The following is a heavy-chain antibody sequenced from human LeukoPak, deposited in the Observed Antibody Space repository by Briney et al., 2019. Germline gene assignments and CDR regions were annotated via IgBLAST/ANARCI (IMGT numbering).Heavy chain of an antibody. Sequence: SQTLSLTCAISGDSVSSNSAAWNWIRQSPSRGLEWLGRTYYRSKWYNDHAVSVKSRITINPDTSKNQFSLQLNSVTPEDTAVYYCARDEPLYCSSTSCHNWFDPWGQGTLVTVSS. J-gene: IGHJ5*02. D-gene: IGHD2-2*01. CDR2: TYYRSKWYN. CDR3: ARDEPLYCSSTSCHNWFDP. CDR1: GDSVSSNSAA. V-gene: IGHV6-1*01.